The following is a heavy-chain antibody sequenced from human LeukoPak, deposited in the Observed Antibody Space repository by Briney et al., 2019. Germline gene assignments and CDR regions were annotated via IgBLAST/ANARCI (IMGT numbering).Heavy chain of an antibody. Sequence: GGSLRLSCAASGFTFSSYAMSWVRQAPGKGLEWVSAVSGSGGSTSYADSVKGRFTIYRDNSKNTLYLQMNSLRAEDTAVYYCSTSPSFGSSWYQFNYWGQGTLVTVSS. CDR2: VSGSGGST. CDR1: GFTFSSYA. CDR3: STSPSFGSSWYQFNY. V-gene: IGHV3-23*01. D-gene: IGHD6-13*01. J-gene: IGHJ4*02.